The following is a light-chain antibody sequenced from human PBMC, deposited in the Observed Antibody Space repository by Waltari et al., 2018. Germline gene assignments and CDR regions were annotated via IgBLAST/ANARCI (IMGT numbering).Light chain of an antibody. J-gene: IGKJ2*01. CDR2: AAS. V-gene: IGKV1-39*01. Sequence: DIQMTQSPSSLSASVGDRVTITCRASQSISSYLHWYQQKPGKAPKLLIYAASSLQSGVPSRFSRSGSVTDFTLTISSLQPEDFATYYCQQSYSTPQYTFGQGTKLEIK. CDR1: QSISSY. CDR3: QQSYSTPQYT.